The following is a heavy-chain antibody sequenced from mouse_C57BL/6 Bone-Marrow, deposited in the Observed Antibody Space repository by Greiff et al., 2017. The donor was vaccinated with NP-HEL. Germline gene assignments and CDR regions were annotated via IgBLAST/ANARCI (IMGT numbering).Heavy chain of an antibody. D-gene: IGHD1-1*01. CDR2: INPNNGGT. CDR3: ARRLLLGFAY. V-gene: IGHV1-18*01. Sequence: LVEPGASVKIPCKASGYTFTDYNMDWVKQSHGKSLEWIGDINPNNGGTIYNQKFKGKATLTVDKSSSTAYMELRSLTSEDTAVYYCARRLLLGFAYWGQGTLVTVSA. CDR1: GYTFTDYN. J-gene: IGHJ3*01.